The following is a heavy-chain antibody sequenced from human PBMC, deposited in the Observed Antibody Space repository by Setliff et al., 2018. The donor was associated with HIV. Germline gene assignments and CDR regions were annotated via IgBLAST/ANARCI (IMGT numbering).Heavy chain of an antibody. CDR3: ARRGYSYDTSGYYYYFDY. V-gene: IGHV1-18*01. Sequence: ASVKVSCKASGYTFTSYDINWVRQATGQGLEWMGWMNPNSGNTNYAQKFQGRVTMTTDTSTRTAYMELGNLRSDDTAVYYCARRGYSYDTSGYYYYFDYWGQGTLVTVSS. CDR1: GYTFTSYD. CDR2: MNPNSGNT. J-gene: IGHJ4*02. D-gene: IGHD3-22*01.